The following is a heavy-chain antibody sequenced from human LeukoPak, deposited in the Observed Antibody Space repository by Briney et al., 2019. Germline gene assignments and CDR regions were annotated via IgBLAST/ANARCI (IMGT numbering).Heavy chain of an antibody. V-gene: IGHV3-53*01. J-gene: IGHJ4*02. CDR2: IYSGGST. Sequence: PGGSLRLSCAVSGFIVSGNYMSWVRQAPGKGLEWVSLIYSGGSTYYADSVKGRFTISRDNSKNTLYLQMNSLRAEDTAVYYCAKDSHYDSSGYYDYWGQGTLVTVSS. CDR3: AKDSHYDSSGYYDY. CDR1: GFIVSGNY. D-gene: IGHD3-22*01.